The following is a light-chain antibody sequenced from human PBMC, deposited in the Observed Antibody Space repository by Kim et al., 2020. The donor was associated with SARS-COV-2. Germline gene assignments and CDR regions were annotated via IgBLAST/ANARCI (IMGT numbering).Light chain of an antibody. CDR1: SLRTYY. CDR3: NSRDSNDNVV. J-gene: IGLJ2*01. CDR2: GKN. Sequence: SSELTQDPAVSVALGQTVRITCQGDSLRTYYATWYQQQPGQAPILVIFGKNSRPSGIPDRFSGSSSGNTASLPITGPQAGDEADYYCNSRDSNDNVVFGG. V-gene: IGLV3-19*01.